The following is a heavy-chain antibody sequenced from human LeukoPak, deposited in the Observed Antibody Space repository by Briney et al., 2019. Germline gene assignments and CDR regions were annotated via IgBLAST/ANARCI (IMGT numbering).Heavy chain of an antibody. CDR1: GFTFDDYA. D-gene: IGHD1-26*01. CDR3: AKPAREGYYFDY. CDR2: ISGSDGST. V-gene: IGHV3-23*01. J-gene: IGHJ4*02. Sequence: GRSLRLSCAASGFTFDDYAMHWVRQAPGKGLEWVSGISGSDGSTYYADSVKGRFTISRDNSKNTLYLQMNSLRAEDTAVYYCAKPAREGYYFDYWGQGTLVTVSS.